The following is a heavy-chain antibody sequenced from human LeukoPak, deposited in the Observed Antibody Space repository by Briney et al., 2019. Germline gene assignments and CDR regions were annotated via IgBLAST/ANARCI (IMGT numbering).Heavy chain of an antibody. CDR3: ATVGFDYDSSGTFDY. Sequence: ASVKVSCKASGYTFTGYYMHWVRQAPGQGLEWMGWINPNSGGTNYAQKFQGRVTMTEDTSTDTAYMELSSLRSEDTAVYYCATVGFDYDSSGTFDYWGQGALVTVSS. CDR2: INPNSGGT. D-gene: IGHD3-22*01. V-gene: IGHV1-2*02. J-gene: IGHJ4*02. CDR1: GYTFTGYY.